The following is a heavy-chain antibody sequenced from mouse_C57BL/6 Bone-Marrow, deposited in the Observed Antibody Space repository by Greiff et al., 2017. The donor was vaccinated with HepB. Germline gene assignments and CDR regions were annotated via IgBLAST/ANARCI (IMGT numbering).Heavy chain of an antibody. D-gene: IGHD4-1*01. CDR3: ARASNWENYFDY. CDR2: SRNKANDYTT. J-gene: IGHJ2*01. CDR1: GFTFSDFY. V-gene: IGHV7-1*01. Sequence: EVKLVESGGGLVQSGRSLRLSCATSGFTFSDFYMEWVRQAPGKGLEWIAASRNKANDYTTEYSASVKGRFIVSRDTSQSILYLQMNALRAEDTAIYYSARASNWENYFDYWGQGTTLTVSS.